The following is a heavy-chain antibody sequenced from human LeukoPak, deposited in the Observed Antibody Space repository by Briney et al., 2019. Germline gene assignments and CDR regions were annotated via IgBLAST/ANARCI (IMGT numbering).Heavy chain of an antibody. CDR1: RFTFSSSA. CDR3: AKGGSGNFPFDY. V-gene: IGHV3-23*01. CDR2: ITYSGGST. D-gene: IGHD1-26*01. Sequence: PGGSLRLSCAASRFTFSSSAMSWVRQAPGKGLEWVSGITYSGGSTYYADSVKGRFTISRGNSKNTLYLQMNSLRAEDTAAYYCAKGGSGNFPFDYWGQGTLVTVSS. J-gene: IGHJ4*02.